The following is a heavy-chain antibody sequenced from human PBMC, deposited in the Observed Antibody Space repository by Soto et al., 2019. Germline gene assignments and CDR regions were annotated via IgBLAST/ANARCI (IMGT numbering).Heavy chain of an antibody. CDR3: AKPPEVAAARGFFDY. CDR1: GFAFTNYA. D-gene: IGHD6-19*01. Sequence: EVQLLESGGGLVQPGGSLRLSCAASGFAFTNYAMSWVRQAPGKGLEWVASMSGGGGSTYYADSVKGRFTISRDISKNTLYLQMNSLTAEETAVYYCAKPPEVAAARGFFDYWGRGTLVTVSS. CDR2: MSGGGGST. J-gene: IGHJ4*02. V-gene: IGHV3-23*01.